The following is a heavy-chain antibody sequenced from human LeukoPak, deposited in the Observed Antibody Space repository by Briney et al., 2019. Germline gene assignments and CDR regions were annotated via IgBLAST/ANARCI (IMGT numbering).Heavy chain of an antibody. Sequence: GGSLRLSCAASGFTFSHFWMSWVRQAPGKGLEWVAYIKKTGSETYYVDSVKGRFTITRDNTRNSLFLQMYSLRAEDTAVYFCAREDGYCSGGNCYSYFDSWGQGTLVTVSS. CDR3: AREDGYCSGGNCYSYFDS. V-gene: IGHV3-7*01. CDR2: IKKTGSET. J-gene: IGHJ4*02. D-gene: IGHD2-15*01. CDR1: GFTFSHFW.